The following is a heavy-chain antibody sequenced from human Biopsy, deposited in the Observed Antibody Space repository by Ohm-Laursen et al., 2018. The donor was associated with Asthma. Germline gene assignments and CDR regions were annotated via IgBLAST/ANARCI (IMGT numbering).Heavy chain of an antibody. CDR2: LYTSGST. Sequence: TLSLTAPVFIAPIPRGGSNWTGVRRHPGRGLEWIGFLYTSGSTYYNPSLKSRVSISIDTSKNQFSLKLSSVTAADTAVYYCARAQDYYDSRGYYRSFDYWGQGTLVTVSS. D-gene: IGHD3-22*01. J-gene: IGHJ4*02. CDR1: IAPIPRGGSN. CDR3: ARAQDYYDSRGYYRSFDY. V-gene: IGHV4-31*03.